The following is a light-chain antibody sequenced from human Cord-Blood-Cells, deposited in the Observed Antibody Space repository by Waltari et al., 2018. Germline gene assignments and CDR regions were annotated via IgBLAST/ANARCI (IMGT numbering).Light chain of an antibody. V-gene: IGLV2-14*03. CDR2: DGS. J-gene: IGLJ3*02. CDR3: SSYTSSSTWV. CDR1: SSDVGGYNY. Sequence: QSALTQPASVSGSPGQSITISCTGTSSDVGGYNYVSWYQQQPGKAPKLMIYDGSNRPSGVSNRFSGSKSGNTSSLTISGLQAEDEADYYCSSYTSSSTWVFGGGTKLTVL.